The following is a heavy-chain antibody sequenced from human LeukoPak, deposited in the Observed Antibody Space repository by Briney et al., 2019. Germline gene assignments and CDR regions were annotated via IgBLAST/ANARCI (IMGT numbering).Heavy chain of an antibody. J-gene: IGHJ6*03. CDR3: ARVPNSSGWPYYYYYYYMDV. CDR1: GFTFSSYW. D-gene: IGHD6-19*01. V-gene: IGHV3-7*01. Sequence: GGSLRLSCAASGFTFSSYWMSWVRQAPGKGLEWVANIKHDGSEKYCVDSVKGRFTISRDNAKNSLYLQMNSLRAEDTAVYYCARVPNSSGWPYYYYYYYMDVWGKGTTVTISS. CDR2: IKHDGSEK.